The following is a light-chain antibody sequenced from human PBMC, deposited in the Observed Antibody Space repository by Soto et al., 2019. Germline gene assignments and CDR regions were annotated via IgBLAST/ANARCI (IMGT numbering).Light chain of an antibody. V-gene: IGLV1-40*01. CDR3: QSYDSSLSAVV. J-gene: IGLJ2*01. CDR1: SSNIGAGYD. CDR2: GNS. Sequence: QSVLTQPPSVSGAPGQRVTISCTGSSSNIGAGYDVHWYQQLPGTAPKLLIYGNSNRPSGVPDRFSGSKSGTSASLAITGLQAEDEADYCCQSYDSSLSAVVFGGGTKVPVL.